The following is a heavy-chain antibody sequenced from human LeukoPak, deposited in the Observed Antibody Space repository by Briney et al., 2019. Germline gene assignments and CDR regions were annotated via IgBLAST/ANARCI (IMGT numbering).Heavy chain of an antibody. D-gene: IGHD3-3*01. V-gene: IGHV1-2*02. J-gene: IGHJ4*02. CDR3: ARDGASGYLADY. Sequence: GASVKVSRKASGYTLTGYYMHWVRQAPGQGLEWMGWINPNSGGTNYAQKFQGRVTMTRDTSISTAYMELSRLGSDDTAVYYCARDGASGYLADYWGQGTLVTVSS. CDR1: GYTLTGYY. CDR2: INPNSGGT.